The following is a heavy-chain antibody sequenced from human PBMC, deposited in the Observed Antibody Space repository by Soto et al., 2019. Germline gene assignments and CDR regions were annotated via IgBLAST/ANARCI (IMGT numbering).Heavy chain of an antibody. CDR1: GDTFFTYD. J-gene: IGHJ5*02. CDR3: ARHHGPTTSENWFDP. D-gene: IGHD5-12*01. CDR2: ISTYSGDT. Sequence: QVHLVQSGVEVKTPGASVKVSCQASGDTFFTYDISWVRQAPGQGLEWMGWISTYSGDTKYAQKFTGRVTMTTDTSTTTAYLELRRLRSDDTAVYYCARHHGPTTSENWFDPWGQGTLVTVSS. V-gene: IGHV1-18*01.